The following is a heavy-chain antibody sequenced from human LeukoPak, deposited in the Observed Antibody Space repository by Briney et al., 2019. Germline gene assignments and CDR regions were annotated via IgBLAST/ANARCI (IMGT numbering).Heavy chain of an antibody. CDR1: GGSISSGGYY. CDR2: IYYSGST. CDR3: ARGHMIVAVNWFDP. J-gene: IGHJ5*02. Sequence: SQTLSLTCTVSGGSISSGGYYWSWIRQHPGKGLEWIGYIYYSGSTYYNPSLKSRVTISADTSKNQFSLKLSSVTAADTAVYYCARGHMIVAVNWFDPWGQGTLVTVSS. D-gene: IGHD3-22*01. V-gene: IGHV4-31*03.